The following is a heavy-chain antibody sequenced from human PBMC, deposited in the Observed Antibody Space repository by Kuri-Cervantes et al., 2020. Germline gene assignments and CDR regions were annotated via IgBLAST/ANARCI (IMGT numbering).Heavy chain of an antibody. Sequence: ETLSLTCAASGFTFSSYWMHWVRQAPGKGLVWVSRINSDGSSTSYADSVKGRFTISRDNAKNTLYLQMNSLRAEDTAVYYCARDQGNDDYGDYADYWGQGTLVTVSS. CDR2: INSDGSST. D-gene: IGHD4-17*01. CDR3: ARDQGNDDYGDYADY. J-gene: IGHJ4*02. V-gene: IGHV3-74*01. CDR1: GFTFSSYW.